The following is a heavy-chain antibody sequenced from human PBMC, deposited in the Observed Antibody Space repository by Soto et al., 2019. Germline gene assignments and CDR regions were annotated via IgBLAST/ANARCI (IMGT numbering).Heavy chain of an antibody. Sequence: PGGTLRLSCEASGFNFIRASMNWVRKVPGKGLEWVAAISSGSSDTWYADSVKGRFIISGDNAQNSLFLQMNTLRPEDTAMYYCARVAYWGPGTQVTVSS. V-gene: IGHV3-21*01. CDR3: ARVAY. J-gene: IGHJ4*02. CDR2: ISSGSSDT. CDR1: GFNFIRAS.